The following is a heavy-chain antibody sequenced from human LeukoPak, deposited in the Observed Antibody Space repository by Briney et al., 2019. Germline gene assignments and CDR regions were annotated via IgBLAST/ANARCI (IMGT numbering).Heavy chain of an antibody. J-gene: IGHJ4*02. D-gene: IGHD1-26*01. V-gene: IGHV3-30*03. CDR3: ARGDSGSYSLGYLDY. CDR1: GFTFSSYG. Sequence: GRSLRLSCAASGFTFSSYGMHWVRQAPGKGLEWVAVISYDGSNKYYADSVKGRFTISRDNSKNTLYLQMNSLRAEDTAVYYCARGDSGSYSLGYLDYWGQGTLVTVSS. CDR2: ISYDGSNK.